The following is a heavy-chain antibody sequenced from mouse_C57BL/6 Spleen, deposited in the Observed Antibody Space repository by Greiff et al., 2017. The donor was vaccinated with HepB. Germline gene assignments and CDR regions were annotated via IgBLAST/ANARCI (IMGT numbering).Heavy chain of an antibody. CDR3: ASLNGDPYYAMDY. Sequence: EVQGVESGGGLVQPGGSLSLSCAASGFTFTDYYMSWVRQPPGKALEWLGFIRNKANGYTTAYSASVKGRFTISRDNSQSILYLQMNALRAEDSATYYCASLNGDPYYAMDYGGQGTSVTVSS. D-gene: IGHD4-1*02. J-gene: IGHJ4*01. CDR1: GFTFTDYY. V-gene: IGHV7-3*01. CDR2: IRNKANGYTT.